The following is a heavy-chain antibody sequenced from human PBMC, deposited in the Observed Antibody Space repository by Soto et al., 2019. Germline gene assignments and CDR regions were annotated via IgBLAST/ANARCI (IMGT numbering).Heavy chain of an antibody. J-gene: IGHJ6*03. Sequence: PGGSLRLSCAASGFTFSSYAMSWVRQAPGKGLEWVSAISGSGGSTYYTDSVKGRFTISRDNSKNTLYLQMNSLRAEDTAVYYCADDIRLRYYMDVWGKGTTVTVSS. V-gene: IGHV3-23*01. D-gene: IGHD2-21*02. CDR1: GFTFSSYA. CDR3: ADDIRLRYYMDV. CDR2: ISGSGGST.